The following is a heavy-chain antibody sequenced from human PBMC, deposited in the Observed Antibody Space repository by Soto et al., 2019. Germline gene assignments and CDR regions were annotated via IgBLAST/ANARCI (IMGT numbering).Heavy chain of an antibody. V-gene: IGHV3-30*18. Sequence: GGSLRLSCAASGFTFSSYGMHWVRQAPGKGLEWVAVISYDGSNKYYADSVKGRFTISRDNSKNTLYLQMNSLRAEDTAVNYCAKDSGSSWYGGAVYYYGMDVWGQGTTVTVSS. CDR3: AKDSGSSWYGGAVYYYGMDV. CDR2: ISYDGSNK. CDR1: GFTFSSYG. J-gene: IGHJ6*02. D-gene: IGHD6-13*01.